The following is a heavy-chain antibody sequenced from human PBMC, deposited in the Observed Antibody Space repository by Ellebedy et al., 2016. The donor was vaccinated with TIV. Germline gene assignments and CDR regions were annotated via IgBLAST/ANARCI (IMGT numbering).Heavy chain of an antibody. V-gene: IGHV1-46*01. CDR2: IHPSGGST. D-gene: IGHD5-12*01. Sequence: AASVKVSCKASGYTFTYYGITWVRQAPGRGLEWMGTIHPSGGSTNYAQKFQGRVTMTRDTSTSTVYMELSSLRSEDTAMYYCARVLVATSNYGMDVWGQGTTVTVSS. J-gene: IGHJ6*02. CDR3: ARVLVATSNYGMDV. CDR1: GYTFTYYG.